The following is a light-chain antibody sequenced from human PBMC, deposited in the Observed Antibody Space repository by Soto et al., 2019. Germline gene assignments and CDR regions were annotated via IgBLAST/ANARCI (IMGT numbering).Light chain of an antibody. Sequence: QSALTQPASVSGSPGQSITISCTGTSSDVGSYNLVSWYQQHPGKAPKLMIYEVNKRPSGVPDRFSGSKSGNTASLTVSGLQAEDEADYYCSSYAGSNTPFGGGTKLTVL. CDR2: EVN. J-gene: IGLJ2*01. V-gene: IGLV2-14*02. CDR3: SSYAGSNTP. CDR1: SSDVGSYNL.